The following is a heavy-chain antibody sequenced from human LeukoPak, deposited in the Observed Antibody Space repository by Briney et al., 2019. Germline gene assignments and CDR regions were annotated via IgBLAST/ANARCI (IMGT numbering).Heavy chain of an antibody. Sequence: SETLSLTCTVSGDSISSYYWSWIRQPAGKGLEWIGRIYTSGSTNYNPSLKSRVTMSVDTSKNQFSLKLSSVTAADTAVYYCARDSVVVAAGGPTYYYYYMDVWGKGTTVTISS. J-gene: IGHJ6*03. CDR3: ARDSVVVAAGGPTYYYYYMDV. V-gene: IGHV4-4*07. CDR1: GDSISSYY. D-gene: IGHD2-15*01. CDR2: IYTSGST.